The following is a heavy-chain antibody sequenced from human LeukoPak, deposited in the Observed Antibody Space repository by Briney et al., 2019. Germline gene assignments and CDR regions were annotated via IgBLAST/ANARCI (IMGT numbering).Heavy chain of an antibody. J-gene: IGHJ6*02. D-gene: IGHD6-13*01. V-gene: IGHV3-21*01. CDR3: ARRGQQLESPKYSHHYGMDV. CDR1: GFTFDDYA. CDR2: ISSSGSYI. Sequence: GGSLRLSCAASGFTFDDYAMHWVRQAPGKGLEWVSSISSSGSYIYYADSVKGRFTISRDNAKNSLYLQMNSLRAEDTAVYDCARRGQQLESPKYSHHYGMDVWGQGTTVTVSS.